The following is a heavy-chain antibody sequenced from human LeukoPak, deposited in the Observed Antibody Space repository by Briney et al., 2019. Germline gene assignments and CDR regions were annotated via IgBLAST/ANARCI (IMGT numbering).Heavy chain of an antibody. CDR2: ISGSGGST. CDR3: AKVRSDITMIVDSFDY. CDR1: GFTFSSYA. D-gene: IGHD3-22*01. Sequence: GGSLRLSCAASGFTFSSYAMSWVRQAPGKGLEWVSAISGSGGSTYYADSVKGRSTISRDNSKNTLYLQMNSLRAEDTAVYYCAKVRSDITMIVDSFDYWGQGTLVTVSS. J-gene: IGHJ4*02. V-gene: IGHV3-23*01.